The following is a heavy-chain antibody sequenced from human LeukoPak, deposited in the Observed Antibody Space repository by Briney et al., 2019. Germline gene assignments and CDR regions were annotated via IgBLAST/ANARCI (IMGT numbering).Heavy chain of an antibody. Sequence: GGSLRLSCAVSGFTFSSYWMNWVRQAPGKGLELVASIRQNGGEKSYVDSVKGRFTISRDNTKNSLYLQMSSLRAEDTAVYYCARDGTAAGLYFDLWGQGTLVTVSS. V-gene: IGHV3-7*01. CDR3: ARDGTAAGLYFDL. CDR2: IRQNGGEK. CDR1: GFTFSSYW. D-gene: IGHD6-13*01. J-gene: IGHJ4*01.